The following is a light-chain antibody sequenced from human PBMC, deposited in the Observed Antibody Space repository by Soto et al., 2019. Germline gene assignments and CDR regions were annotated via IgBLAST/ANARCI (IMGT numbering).Light chain of an antibody. J-gene: IGKJ1*01. CDR1: QSVRSN. CDR3: QQYDDWPET. CDR2: GAS. V-gene: IGKV3-15*01. Sequence: EIVMTQSPATLSASPGERATLSCRASQSVRSNLAWYQQKPGQAPRLLIYGASTRATGIPARFSGSGSGTDFTLTISSLEPEDFAVYYCQQYDDWPETFGQGTKVDIK.